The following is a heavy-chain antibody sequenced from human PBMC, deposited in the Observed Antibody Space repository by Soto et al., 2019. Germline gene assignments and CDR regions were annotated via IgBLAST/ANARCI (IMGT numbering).Heavy chain of an antibody. CDR1: GGSISSGGYY. CDR2: IYYSGST. D-gene: IGHD2-2*02. J-gene: IGHJ5*02. CDR3: ARSKWGRRYCSSTSCYNLFDP. Sequence: PSETLSLTCTVSGGSISSGGYYWRWIRQHPGKGLEWIGYIYYSGSTYYNPSLKSRVTISVDTSKNQFSLKLSSVTAADTAVYYCARSKWGRRYCSSTSCYNLFDPWGQGTLVTVSS. V-gene: IGHV4-31*03.